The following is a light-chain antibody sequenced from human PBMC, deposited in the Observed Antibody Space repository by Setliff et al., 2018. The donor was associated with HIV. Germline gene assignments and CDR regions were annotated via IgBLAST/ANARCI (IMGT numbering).Light chain of an antibody. CDR1: SSDVGGYNY. CDR2: DVS. CDR3: CSYAGSSTSI. J-gene: IGLJ1*01. V-gene: IGLV2-23*02. Sequence: QSALTQPASVSGSPGQSITISCTGTSSDVGGYNYVSWYQQHPGKAPKLMIYDVSKRPSGVSNRFSGSKSGNTASLTISGLQAEDEADYYCCSYAGSSTSIFGTGTKV.